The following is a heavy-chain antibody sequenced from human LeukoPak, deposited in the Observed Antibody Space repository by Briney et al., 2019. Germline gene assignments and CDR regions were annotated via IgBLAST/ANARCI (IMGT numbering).Heavy chain of an antibody. J-gene: IGHJ4*02. D-gene: IGHD3-22*01. V-gene: IGHV4-34*01. Sequence: SETLSLTCAVYGGSFSGYYWSWIRQPPGKGLEWIGEINHSGSTKYNPSLKSRVTISGDTSKNQFSLKLRSVTAADTAVYYCARAPERYYYDSSGYYAHFDYWGQGTLVTVSS. CDR1: GGSFSGYY. CDR2: INHSGST. CDR3: ARAPERYYYDSSGYYAHFDY.